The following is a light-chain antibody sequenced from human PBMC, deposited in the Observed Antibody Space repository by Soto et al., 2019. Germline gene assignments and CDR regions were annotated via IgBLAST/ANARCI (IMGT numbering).Light chain of an antibody. J-gene: IGLJ1*01. CDR3: SSYTSSSTPIV. V-gene: IGLV2-14*01. Sequence: QSVLTQPASVSGSPGQSITISCTGTSSDVGGYNYVSWYQQHPGKAPKLMIYEVSSRPSGVSNRFSGSKSGNTASLTISGLQAEDEADYYCSSYTSSSTPIVFGTGTKVTV. CDR2: EVS. CDR1: SSDVGGYNY.